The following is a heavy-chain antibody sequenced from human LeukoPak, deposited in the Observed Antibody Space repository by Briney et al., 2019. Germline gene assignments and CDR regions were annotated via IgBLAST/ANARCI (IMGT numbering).Heavy chain of an antibody. CDR2: IYYSGST. J-gene: IGHJ4*02. D-gene: IGHD1-26*01. V-gene: IGHV4-59*01. Sequence: SETLSLTCTVSGGSISSYYWSWIRQPPGKGLEWIGYIYYSGSTNYNPSLKSRVTISVDMSKNQFSLKLSSVTAVDTAVYYCARETMGSGSYSAPLDYWGQGTLVTVSS. CDR1: GGSISSYY. CDR3: ARETMGSGSYSAPLDY.